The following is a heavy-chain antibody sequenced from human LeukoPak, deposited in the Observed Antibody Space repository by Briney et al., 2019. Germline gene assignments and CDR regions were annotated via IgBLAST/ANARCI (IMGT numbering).Heavy chain of an antibody. Sequence: SQTLSLTCTVSGGSISSGGYYWSWIRQHPGKGLEWIGYIYYSGSTYYNPSLKSRVTISVDTSKNQFSLKLSPVTAADTAVYYCARVVEDSSSWYGGWFDYWGQGTLVTVSS. J-gene: IGHJ4*02. CDR3: ARVVEDSSSWYGGWFDY. D-gene: IGHD6-13*01. CDR1: GGSISSGGYY. V-gene: IGHV4-31*03. CDR2: IYYSGST.